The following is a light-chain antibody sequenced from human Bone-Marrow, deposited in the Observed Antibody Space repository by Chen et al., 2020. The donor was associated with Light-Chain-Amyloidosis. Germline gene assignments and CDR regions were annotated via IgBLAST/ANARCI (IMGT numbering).Light chain of an antibody. Sequence: SYVLTQPSSVSVALGHTATIACGGNKIGSTRVHWYQQTPGQAPLLVVYDDSDRPTGIPERLSCSKSGNTATLSISTVEAGDEADYYCQVWDRSNDRPVFCGGTELTVL. CDR1: KIGSTR. CDR3: QVWDRSNDRPV. J-gene: IGLJ3*02. CDR2: DDS. V-gene: IGLV3-21*02.